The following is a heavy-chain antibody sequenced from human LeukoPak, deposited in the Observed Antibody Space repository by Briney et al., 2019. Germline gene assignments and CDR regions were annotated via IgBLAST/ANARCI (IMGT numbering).Heavy chain of an antibody. D-gene: IGHD3-3*01. CDR3: AKELRSGYYDGFDI. CDR2: SSGSGSIT. J-gene: IGHJ3*02. V-gene: IGHV3-23*01. CDR1: GCTSSSYV. Sequence: QPGGSLRLACAASGCTSSSYVMSWVLQAPREGLEWVSASSGSGSITCYADSVKGRFTISRDNSNNTLYLQMNSLRAADTAVYYCAKELRSGYYDGFDIWGQGTMVTVSS.